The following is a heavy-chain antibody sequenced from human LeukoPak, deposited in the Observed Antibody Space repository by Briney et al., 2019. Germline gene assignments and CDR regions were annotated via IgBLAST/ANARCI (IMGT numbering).Heavy chain of an antibody. CDR3: ARARGYSSSWPDY. D-gene: IGHD6-13*01. CDR1: GGSISNSNYY. CDR2: IYYSGST. J-gene: IGHJ4*02. Sequence: PSETLSLTCTVSGGSISNSNYYWGWIRQPPGKGLECIGSIYYSGSTYYNPSLKSRVTISVDTSKNQFSLKLSSVTAADTAVYYCARARGYSSSWPDYWGQGTLVTVSS. V-gene: IGHV4-39*07.